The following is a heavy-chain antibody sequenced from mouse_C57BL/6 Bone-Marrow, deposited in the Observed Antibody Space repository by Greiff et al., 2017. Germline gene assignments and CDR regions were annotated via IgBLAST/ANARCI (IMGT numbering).Heavy chain of an antibody. CDR2: IYPGGGYT. J-gene: IGHJ4*01. CDR3: ARSYYAMDY. Sequence: VQRVESGAELVRPGTSVKMSCKASGYTFTNYWIGWAKQRPGHGLEWIGYIYPGGGYTNYNEKFKGKATLTADKSSSTAYMQFSSLTSEDSAIYYCARSYYAMDYGGQGTSVTVSA. CDR1: GYTFTNYW. V-gene: IGHV1-63*01.